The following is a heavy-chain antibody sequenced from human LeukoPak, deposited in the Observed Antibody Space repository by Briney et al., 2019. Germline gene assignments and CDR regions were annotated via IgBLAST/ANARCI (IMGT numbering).Heavy chain of an antibody. CDR2: IYYSGST. CDR3: ARFSSSSPRDAFDI. CDR1: GGSFSGYY. Sequence: SETLSLTCAVYGGSFSGYYWSWIRQPPGKGLEWIGYIYYSGSTNYNPSLKSRVTISVDTSKNQFSLKLSSVTAADTAVYYCARFSSSSPRDAFDIWGQGTMVTVSS. V-gene: IGHV4-59*01. D-gene: IGHD6-6*01. J-gene: IGHJ3*02.